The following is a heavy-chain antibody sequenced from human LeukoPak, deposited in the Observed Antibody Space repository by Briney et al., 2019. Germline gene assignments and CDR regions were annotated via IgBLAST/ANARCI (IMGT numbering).Heavy chain of an antibody. CDR3: AREAAAAGDY. V-gene: IGHV4-39*07. CDR2: IYYSGST. D-gene: IGHD6-13*01. CDR1: GVSISSSSYY. Sequence: PSETLSLTCTVSGVSISSSSYYWGWLRQPPGKGLEWIGSIYYSGSTYYNPSLKSRVTISVDTSKNQFSLKLSSVTAADTAVYYCAREAAAAGDYWGQGTLVTVSS. J-gene: IGHJ4*02.